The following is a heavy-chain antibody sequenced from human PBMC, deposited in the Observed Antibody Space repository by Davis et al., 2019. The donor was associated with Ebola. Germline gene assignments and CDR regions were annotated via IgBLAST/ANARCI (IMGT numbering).Heavy chain of an antibody. CDR3: AKKPYSGSYYSWFDP. V-gene: IGHV3-21*04. D-gene: IGHD1-26*01. CDR1: GFTFSSYS. J-gene: IGHJ5*02. CDR2: ISSSSSYI. Sequence: GESLKISCAASGFTFSSYSMNWVRQAPGKGLEWVSSISSSSSYIYYADSVKGRFTISRDNSKNTLYLQMNSLRAEETAVYYCAKKPYSGSYYSWFDPWGQGTLVTVSS.